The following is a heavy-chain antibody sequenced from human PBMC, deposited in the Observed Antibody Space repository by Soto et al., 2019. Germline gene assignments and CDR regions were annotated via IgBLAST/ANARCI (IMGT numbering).Heavy chain of an antibody. J-gene: IGHJ6*03. D-gene: IGHD2-15*01. Sequence: GAEVKKPGASVKVSCKASGYPFISYGISWVRQAPGQGPEWMGWINGYTGNTNYAQRLQDRVTMTRDTSTSTAYMELRSLRFDDTAVYYCARAVVVSAPYYYMDVWGKGTTVTVSS. CDR2: INGYTGNT. V-gene: IGHV1-18*01. CDR3: ARAVVVSAPYYYMDV. CDR1: GYPFISYG.